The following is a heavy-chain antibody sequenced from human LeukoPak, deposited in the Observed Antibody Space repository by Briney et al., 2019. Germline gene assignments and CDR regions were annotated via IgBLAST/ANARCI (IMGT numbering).Heavy chain of an antibody. CDR2: MNPNSGGT. CDR1: GYTFTDYY. CDR3: ARGIAAPGGRWFDP. V-gene: IGHV1-2*02. J-gene: IGHJ5*02. Sequence: ASVTVSCKTSGYTFTDYYIHWVRQAPGQGLEWMGWMNPNSGGTNYAQQFQGRVTMTRDTSISTAYMELTNLRSDDTAVYYCARGIAAPGGRWFDPWGQGTLVTVSS. D-gene: IGHD6-13*01.